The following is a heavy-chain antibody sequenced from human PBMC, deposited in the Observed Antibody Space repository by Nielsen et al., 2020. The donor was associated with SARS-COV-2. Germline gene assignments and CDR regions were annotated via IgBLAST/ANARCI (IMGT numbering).Heavy chain of an antibody. CDR2: IGTAGDP. J-gene: IGHJ6*03. CDR3: ARSPMVRGYYYMDV. V-gene: IGHV3-13*05. Sequence: GESLKISCAASGFTFSSYDMHWVRQAKGKGLEWVSAIGTAGDPYYPGSVKGRFTISRENAKNSLYLQMNSLRAGDTAVYYCARSPMVRGYYYMDVWGKGTTVTVSS. CDR1: GFTFSSYD. D-gene: IGHD3-10*01.